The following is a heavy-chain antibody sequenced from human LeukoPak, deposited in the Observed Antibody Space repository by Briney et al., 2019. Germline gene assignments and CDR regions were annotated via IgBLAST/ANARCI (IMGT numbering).Heavy chain of an antibody. CDR1: GFTFSSFW. CDR3: ARDYPLDWLYDN. D-gene: IGHD3-9*01. CDR2: IKQDGSEN. Sequence: GGSLRLSCAASGFTFSSFWMSWVRQAPGKGLEWVANIKQDGSENYYVDSVKGRFTISRDNAKNSLYLQMNSLRAEDTAVYYCARDYPLDWLYDNWGQGTLVTVSS. V-gene: IGHV3-7*01. J-gene: IGHJ4*02.